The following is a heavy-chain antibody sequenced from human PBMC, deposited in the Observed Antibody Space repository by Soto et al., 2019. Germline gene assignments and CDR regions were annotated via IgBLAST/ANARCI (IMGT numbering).Heavy chain of an antibody. CDR1: GFTFSDYY. V-gene: IGHV3-11*01. CDR2: ISSSGSTI. CDR3: ARGEKRITMVRGVFGMDV. Sequence: PGGSLRLSCAASGFTFSDYYMSWIRQAPGKGLEWVSYISSSGSTIYYADSVKGRFTISRDNAKNSLYLQMNSLRAEDTAVYYCARGEKRITMVRGVFGMDVWGQGTTVTVSS. D-gene: IGHD3-10*01. J-gene: IGHJ6*02.